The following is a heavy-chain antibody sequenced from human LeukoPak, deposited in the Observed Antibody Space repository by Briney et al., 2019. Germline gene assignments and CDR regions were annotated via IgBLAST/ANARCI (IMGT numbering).Heavy chain of an antibody. V-gene: IGHV1-69*05. CDR2: IIPIFGTA. D-gene: IGHD5-24*01. J-gene: IGHJ5*02. CDR1: GGTFSSYA. Sequence: SVKVSCKASGGTFSSYAISWVRQAPGQGLEWMGGIIPIFGTANYAQKFQGRITMSRDTSTSTVYMELSSLRSEDTAFYYCATDHSMANTAWWFDPWGQGTLVTVSS. CDR3: ATDHSMANTAWWFDP.